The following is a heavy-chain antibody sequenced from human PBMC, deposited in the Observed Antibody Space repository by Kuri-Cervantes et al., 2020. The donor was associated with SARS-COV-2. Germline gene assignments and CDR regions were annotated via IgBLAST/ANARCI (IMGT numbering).Heavy chain of an antibody. CDR3: ARVLEGIVAAGSHYYYYMDV. CDR2: INHSGST. V-gene: IGHV4-34*01. J-gene: IGHJ6*03. Sequence: ESLKITCAVYGGSFSGYYWSWIRQPPGKGLEWIGEINHSGSTNYNPSLKSRVTISVDTSKNHFSLRLSSVTAADTAVYYCARVLEGIVAAGSHYYYYMDVWGKGTTVTVSS. D-gene: IGHD6-13*01. CDR1: GGSFSGYY.